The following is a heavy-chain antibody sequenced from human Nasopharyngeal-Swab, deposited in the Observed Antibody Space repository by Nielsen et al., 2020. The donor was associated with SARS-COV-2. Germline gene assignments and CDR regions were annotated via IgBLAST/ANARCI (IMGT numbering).Heavy chain of an antibody. CDR3: ARDIPSGGWLTQGDY. V-gene: IGHV3-33*01. J-gene: IGHJ4*02. D-gene: IGHD6-19*01. CDR2: IWYDGSNK. CDR1: GFTFSSYG. Sequence: GESLKISCAASGFTFSSYGMHWVRQAPGKGLEWVAVIWYDGSNKYYADSVKGRFTISRDNSKNTLYLQMNGLRAEDTAVYYCARDIPSGGWLTQGDYWGQGTLVTVSS.